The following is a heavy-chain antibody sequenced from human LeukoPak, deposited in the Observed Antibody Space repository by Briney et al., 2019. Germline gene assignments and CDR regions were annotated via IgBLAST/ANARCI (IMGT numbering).Heavy chain of an antibody. CDR3: ARAEHCSSTSCYPSKIHYFDY. CDR2: IYYSGST. Sequence: SQTLSLTCTVSGGSISSGGYYWRWIRQHPGKGLEWIGYIYYSGSTYYNPSLKSRVTISVDTSKNQFSLKLSSVTAADTAVYYCARAEHCSSTSCYPSKIHYFDYWGQGTLVTVSS. V-gene: IGHV4-31*03. D-gene: IGHD2-2*01. J-gene: IGHJ4*02. CDR1: GGSISSGGYY.